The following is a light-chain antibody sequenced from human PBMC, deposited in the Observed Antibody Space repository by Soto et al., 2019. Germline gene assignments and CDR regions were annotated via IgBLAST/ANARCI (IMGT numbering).Light chain of an antibody. J-gene: IGKJ2*02. Sequence: VLTQSPGTLSLSPGERATLSCRASQSVSGTYLAWYQQTLGQAPRLLIYGASSRATGIPDRLSGSGSGTDFTLAISRLEPEDVAVYYCQQYGSSPCTFGQGTKLEIK. V-gene: IGKV3-20*01. CDR3: QQYGSSPCT. CDR2: GAS. CDR1: QSVSGTY.